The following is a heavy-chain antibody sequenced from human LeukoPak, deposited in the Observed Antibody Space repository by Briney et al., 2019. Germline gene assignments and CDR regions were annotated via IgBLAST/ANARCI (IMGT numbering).Heavy chain of an antibody. CDR1: GGSISSYY. CDR3: AGHHPRNTVDF. V-gene: IGHV4-59*08. CDR2: ISDIGSI. Sequence: SETLSLTCTVSGGSISSYYWSWIRQPPGKGLEWIAYISDIGSINYNPSLKSRDTISLDTSKNQFSLKLSSVTAADTAVYYCAGHHPRNTVDFWGQGTLVTVFS. D-gene: IGHD2/OR15-2a*01. J-gene: IGHJ4*02.